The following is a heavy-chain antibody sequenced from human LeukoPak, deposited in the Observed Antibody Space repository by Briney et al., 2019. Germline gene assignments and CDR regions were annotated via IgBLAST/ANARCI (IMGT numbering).Heavy chain of an antibody. CDR1: GGSISSYY. CDR2: IYYSGST. D-gene: IGHD3-22*01. J-gene: IGHJ4*02. Sequence: SETLSLTCTVSGGSISSYYWSWIRQPPGKGLEWIGYIYYSGSTNYNPSLKSRVTISVDTSKNQFSLKLSSVTAADTAVYYCARGRHYDSSGYYSISRGYYFDYWGQGTLVTVSS. V-gene: IGHV4-59*12. CDR3: ARGRHYDSSGYYSISRGYYFDY.